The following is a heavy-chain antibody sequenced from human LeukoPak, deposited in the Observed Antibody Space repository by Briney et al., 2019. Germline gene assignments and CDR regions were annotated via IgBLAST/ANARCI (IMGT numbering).Heavy chain of an antibody. V-gene: IGHV3-7*01. CDR2: IKQDGSEK. J-gene: IGHJ4*02. Sequence: QSGGSLRLSCAVSGFSVSGYWMTWVRQAPGKGLEWVANIKQDGSEKNYVDSVKGRFTISRDNAEISLFLQMNSLRVEDTAVYYCAREWQGGIAAAGTRIEGDYWGQGTLVAVSS. CDR1: GFSVSGYW. CDR3: AREWQGGIAAAGTRIEGDY. D-gene: IGHD6-13*01.